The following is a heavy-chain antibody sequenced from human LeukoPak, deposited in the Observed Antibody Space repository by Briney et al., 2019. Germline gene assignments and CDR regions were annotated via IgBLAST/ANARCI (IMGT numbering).Heavy chain of an antibody. V-gene: IGHV3-66*01. CDR1: GLIVSSNY. D-gene: IGHD5-12*01. Sequence: GGSLRLSCAASGLIVSSNYMSWVRQAPGKGLECVSVIYSGGHTYYADSVKGRFTISRDNSKNTLYLQMNSLRVEDTAVYYCAVATIYYFDYWCQGTLVTVSS. CDR3: AVATIYYFDY. CDR2: IYSGGHT. J-gene: IGHJ4*02.